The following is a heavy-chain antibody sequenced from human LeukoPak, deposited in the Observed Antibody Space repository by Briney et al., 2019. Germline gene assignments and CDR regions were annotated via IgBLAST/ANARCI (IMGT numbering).Heavy chain of an antibody. D-gene: IGHD6-6*01. Sequence: GASLRLSCAASGFTFSSCAMSWVRQAPGKGLEWVSAISGSGGSTYYADSVKGRFTISRDNSKNTLYLQMNSLRAEDTAVYYCAAPGGSSSSPWFDPWGQGTLVTVSS. CDR3: AAPGGSSSSPWFDP. J-gene: IGHJ5*02. CDR2: ISGSGGST. V-gene: IGHV3-23*01. CDR1: GFTFSSCA.